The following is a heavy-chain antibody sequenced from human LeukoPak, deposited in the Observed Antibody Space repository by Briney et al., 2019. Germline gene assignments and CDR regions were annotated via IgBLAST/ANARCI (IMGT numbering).Heavy chain of an antibody. CDR1: GYTFTSYG. J-gene: IGHJ3*02. CDR2: ISAYNGNT. D-gene: IGHD2-15*01. V-gene: IGHV1-18*01. CDR3: ATLLLPGAFDI. Sequence: ASVNVSCKASGYTFTSYGISWVRQAPGQWLEWMGWISAYNGNTNYAQKLQGRVTMTTDTSTSTAYMELRSLRSDDTAVYYCATLLLPGAFDIWGQGTMVTVSS.